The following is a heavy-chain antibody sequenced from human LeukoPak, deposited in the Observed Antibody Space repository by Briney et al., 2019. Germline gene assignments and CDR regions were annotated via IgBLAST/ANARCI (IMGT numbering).Heavy chain of an antibody. CDR2: VSGSGTI. J-gene: IGHJ3*01. CDR1: GFTFSDYS. CDR3: TNFKPPAPDALDV. V-gene: IGHV3-48*01. D-gene: IGHD2/OR15-2a*01. Sequence: PGGSLKLSCAASGFTFSDYSMNWVRQAPGKGLEWLSYVSGSGTIYYADSVKGRFTISRDNAQRLVYLQMNSLRAEDTAVYYCTNFKPPAPDALDVWGQGTLITVSS.